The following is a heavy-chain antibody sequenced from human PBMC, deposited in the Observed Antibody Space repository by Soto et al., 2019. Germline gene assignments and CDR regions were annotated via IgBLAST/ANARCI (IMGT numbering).Heavy chain of an antibody. D-gene: IGHD6-19*01. Sequence: PGEALKLSGEGFGYNFTSYWISCVRPMPWKGQEGMGRIGPSDSYTNYSPSFQGHVTISADKSISTAYLQWSSLKASDTAMYYWARLSLVAGTYYNYTDSRGQAPPVTVS. CDR2: IGPSDSYT. CDR3: ARLSLVAGTYYNYTDS. J-gene: IGHJ6*02. V-gene: IGHV5-10-1*01. CDR1: GYNFTSYW.